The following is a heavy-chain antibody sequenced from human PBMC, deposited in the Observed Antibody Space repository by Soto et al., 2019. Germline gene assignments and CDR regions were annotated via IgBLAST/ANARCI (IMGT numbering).Heavy chain of an antibody. CDR2: ISAYNGNT. D-gene: IGHD6-6*01. Sequence: SVQLSCNASGYAFTSYVIICVLRTPEQGLEWMGWISAYNGNTNYAQKLQGRVTMTTDTSTSTAYMELRSLRSDDTAVYYCARSIAARRGNDYWGQGTLVTVSS. CDR3: ARSIAARRGNDY. J-gene: IGHJ4*02. V-gene: IGHV1-18*01. CDR1: GYAFTSYV.